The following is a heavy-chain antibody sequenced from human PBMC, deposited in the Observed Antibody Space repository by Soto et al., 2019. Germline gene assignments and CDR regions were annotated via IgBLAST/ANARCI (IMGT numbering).Heavy chain of an antibody. CDR2: IYYTGGP. CDR1: GGSMSGSY. J-gene: IGHJ4*02. V-gene: IGHV4-59*12. D-gene: IGHD6-19*01. Sequence: QVQLQESGPGLVKPSETLSLTCTVSGGSMSGSYWSWIRQCPGKGLEWIAYIYYTGGPQYNPSLNSRVTISVDTSKNQFSLKLSAATAADTAVYYCARGGWYIDYWGRGTLVTVSS. CDR3: ARGGWYIDY.